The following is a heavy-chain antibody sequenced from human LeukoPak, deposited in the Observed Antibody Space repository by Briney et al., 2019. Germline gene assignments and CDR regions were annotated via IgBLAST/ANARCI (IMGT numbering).Heavy chain of an antibody. D-gene: IGHD3-10*01. CDR1: GGTFSSYA. Sequence: SVKVSCRASGGTFSSYAISWVRQAPGQGLEWMGRIIPIFGTANYAQKFQGRVTITTDESASTAYMELSSLRSEDTAVYYCAGGGSGSYYKSWVGYFDYWGQGTLVTVSS. J-gene: IGHJ4*02. CDR3: AGGGSGSYYKSWVGYFDY. V-gene: IGHV1-69*05. CDR2: IIPIFGTA.